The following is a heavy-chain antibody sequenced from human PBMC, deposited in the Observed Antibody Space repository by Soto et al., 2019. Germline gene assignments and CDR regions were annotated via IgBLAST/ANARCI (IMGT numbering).Heavy chain of an antibody. D-gene: IGHD2-2*01. CDR2: TYYRSKWYN. J-gene: IGHJ6*04. CDR1: GDSVSSNSAA. CDR3: ERGHDMVEVPAAAGPLGRDV. V-gene: IGHV6-1*01. Sequence: PSQTLSLTCAISGDSVSSNSAAWNWIRQSPSRGLEWLGRTYYRSKWYNDYAVSVKSRITINPDTSKNQFSLQLNSVTPEDTAVYYVERGHDMVEVPAAAGPLGRDVGGKGTRVTVP.